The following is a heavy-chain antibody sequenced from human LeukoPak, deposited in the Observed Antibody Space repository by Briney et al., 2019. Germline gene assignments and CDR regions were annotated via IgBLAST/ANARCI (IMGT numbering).Heavy chain of an antibody. CDR3: TKDVGVILFDY. CDR1: GFTFSDYA. CDR2: ISNSGGST. D-gene: IGHD3-16*01. V-gene: IGHV3-23*01. Sequence: PGGSLRPSCAASGFTFSDYAMSWVRQAPGKGLEWVSTISNSGGSTHYADSLKGRFTISRDNSKSTLYLQMNSLRAEDTAIYYCTKDVGVILFDYWGQGTLVTVSS. J-gene: IGHJ4*02.